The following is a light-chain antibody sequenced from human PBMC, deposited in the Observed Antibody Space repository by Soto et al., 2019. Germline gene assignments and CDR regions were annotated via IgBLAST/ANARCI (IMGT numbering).Light chain of an antibody. Sequence: DIPMTQSPSSLSASVGDRVTITCRASQGISTYLNWYQQKPGKAPKLLIYAASSLQSGVPSRFSGSGSGTEFTLTISSLQPDDFATYYCQHYNSYSEAFGQGTMVDIK. CDR3: QHYNSYSEA. CDR2: AAS. CDR1: QGISTY. V-gene: IGKV1-16*01. J-gene: IGKJ1*01.